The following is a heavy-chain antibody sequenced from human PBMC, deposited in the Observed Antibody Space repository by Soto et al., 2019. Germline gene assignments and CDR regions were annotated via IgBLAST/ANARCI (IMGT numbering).Heavy chain of an antibody. CDR3: VRGKDSSGWGYYFDY. V-gene: IGHV1-18*01. CDR1: GYTFTSYG. Sequence: QVQLVQSGAEVKKPGASVKVSCKASGYTFTSYGISWVRQAPGQGLEWMGWISAYNGNTNYAQKLQGRVTMTTDTSTSTAYTELRSLRSDDTAVYYCVRGKDSSGWGYYFDYWGQGTLVTVSS. CDR2: ISAYNGNT. D-gene: IGHD6-19*01. J-gene: IGHJ4*02.